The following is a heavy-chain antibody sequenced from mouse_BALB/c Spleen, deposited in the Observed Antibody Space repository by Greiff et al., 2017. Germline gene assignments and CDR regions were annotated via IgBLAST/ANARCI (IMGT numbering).Heavy chain of an antibody. J-gene: IGHJ3*01. Sequence: EVQLVESGGGLVKPGGSLKLSCAASGFTFSSYAMSWVRQTPEKRLEWVASISSGGSTYYPDSVKGRFTISRDNARNIRYLQMSSLRSEDTAMYYCARGLTTDAYWGQGTLVTVSA. CDR2: ISSGGST. D-gene: IGHD1-1*01. CDR1: GFTFSSYA. CDR3: ARGLTTDAY. V-gene: IGHV5-6-5*01.